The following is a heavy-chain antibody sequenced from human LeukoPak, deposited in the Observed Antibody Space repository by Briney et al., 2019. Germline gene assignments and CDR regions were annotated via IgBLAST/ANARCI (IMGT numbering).Heavy chain of an antibody. D-gene: IGHD3-22*01. CDR3: AVWGESDYYDSSGYYSTDY. V-gene: IGHV3-30*14. CDR2: ISYDGSNK. Sequence: PGGSLRLSCAASGFTFSSYAMHWVRQAPGKGLEWVAVISYDGSNKYYADSVKGRFTISRDNSKNTLYLQMNSLRAEDTAVYYCAVWGESDYYDSSGYYSTDYWGQGTLVTVSS. CDR1: GFTFSSYA. J-gene: IGHJ4*02.